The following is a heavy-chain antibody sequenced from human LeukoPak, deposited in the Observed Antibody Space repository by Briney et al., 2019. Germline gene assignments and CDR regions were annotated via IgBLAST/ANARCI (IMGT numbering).Heavy chain of an antibody. CDR2: ISSSGSTI. CDR3: ASGGGDLDY. Sequence: GGSLRLSCAASGFSFGNHAMIWVRQAPGKGLEWVSYISSSGSTIYYADSVKGRFTISRDNAKNSLYLQMNSLRAEDTAVYYCASGGGDLDYWGQGTLVTVSS. J-gene: IGHJ4*02. D-gene: IGHD2-21*02. V-gene: IGHV3-48*03. CDR1: GFSFGNHA.